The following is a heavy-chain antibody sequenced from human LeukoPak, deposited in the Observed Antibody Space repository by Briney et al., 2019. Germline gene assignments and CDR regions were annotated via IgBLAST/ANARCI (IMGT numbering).Heavy chain of an antibody. CDR2: IYSSGTT. Sequence: SETLSLTCTVSGGSISSYYWSWIRQPAGKGLEWIGFIYSSGTTNYNPSLKSRVTISVDTSKNQFSLKVNSVTAADTAVYHCARVGDWNELVYCGQGTLVTVSS. J-gene: IGHJ4*02. CDR3: ARVGDWNELVY. CDR1: GGSISSYY. D-gene: IGHD1-1*01. V-gene: IGHV4-59*01.